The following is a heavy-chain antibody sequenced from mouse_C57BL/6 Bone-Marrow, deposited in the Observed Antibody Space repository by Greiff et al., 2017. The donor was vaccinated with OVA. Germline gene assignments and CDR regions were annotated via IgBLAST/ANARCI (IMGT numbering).Heavy chain of an antibody. D-gene: IGHD1-1*01. CDR1: GYTFTDYN. CDR2: INPNNGGT. J-gene: IGHJ2*01. CDR3: ARRECTNTTVDY. V-gene: IGHV1-18*01. Sequence: EVQLQQSGPELVKPGASVKIPCKASGYTFTDYNMDWVKQSHGKSLEWIGDINPNNGGTIYNQKFKGKATLTVDKSSSTAYMELRSLTSEDTAVYYCARRECTNTTVDYWGQGTTLTVSS.